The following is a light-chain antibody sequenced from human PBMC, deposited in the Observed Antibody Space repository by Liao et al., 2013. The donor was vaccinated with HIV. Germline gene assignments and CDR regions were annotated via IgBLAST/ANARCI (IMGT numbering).Light chain of an antibody. CDR3: QAWDSATDVA. CDR2: EDT. V-gene: IGLV3-1*01. CDR1: TWGYKH. Sequence: HDLTQPPSVSVSPGQTASITCSGHTWGYKHISWYQQRPGQSPVVVIYEDTKRPSGIPERFSGSNSGNTVTLTISGTQTLDEADYYCQAWDSATDVAFGGGTKLTVL. J-gene: IGLJ2*01.